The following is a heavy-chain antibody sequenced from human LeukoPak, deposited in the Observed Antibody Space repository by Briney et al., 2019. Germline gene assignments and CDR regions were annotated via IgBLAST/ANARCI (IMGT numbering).Heavy chain of an antibody. V-gene: IGHV3-23*01. CDR2: ISGSGGST. Sequence: PGGSLRLSCAASGFTFSSYAMSWVRQAPGKGLEWVSAISGSGGSTYYADSVKGRFTISRDNSKNTLYLQMNSLRAEDTAVYYCAKHYYDSSGYRSDFDYWGQGTLVTVSS. D-gene: IGHD3-22*01. CDR3: AKHYYDSSGYRSDFDY. J-gene: IGHJ4*02. CDR1: GFTFSSYA.